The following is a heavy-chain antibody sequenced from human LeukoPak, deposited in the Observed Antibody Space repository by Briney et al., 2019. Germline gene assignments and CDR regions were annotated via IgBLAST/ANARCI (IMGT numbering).Heavy chain of an antibody. Sequence: VASVKVSCKASGYTFTGYYMHWVRQAPGQGLEWMGWINPNSGGTNYAQKFQDRVTMTRDTSINTAYMELSRLRSDDTAVYYCARDERYDSSGYPFDYWGQGTLVTVSS. D-gene: IGHD3-22*01. CDR2: INPNSGGT. CDR3: ARDERYDSSGYPFDY. CDR1: GYTFTGYY. V-gene: IGHV1-2*02. J-gene: IGHJ4*02.